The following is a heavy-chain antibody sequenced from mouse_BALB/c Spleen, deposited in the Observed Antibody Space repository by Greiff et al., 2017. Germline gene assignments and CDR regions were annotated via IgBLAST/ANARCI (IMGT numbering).Heavy chain of an antibody. CDR3: ARGAAETSYFDY. CDR2: ILPGSGST. CDR1: GYTFSSYW. Sequence: VQLRQSGAELMKPGASVKISCKATGYTFSSYWIEWVKQRPGHGLEWIGEILPGSGSTNYNEKFKGKATFTADTSSNTAYMQLSSLTSEDSAVYYCARGAAETSYFDYWGQGTTLTVSS. V-gene: IGHV1-9*01. D-gene: IGHD1-2*01. J-gene: IGHJ2*01.